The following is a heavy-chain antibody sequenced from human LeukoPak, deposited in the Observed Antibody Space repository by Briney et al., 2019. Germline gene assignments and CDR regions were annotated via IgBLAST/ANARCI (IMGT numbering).Heavy chain of an antibody. J-gene: IGHJ4*02. CDR2: VVPMFGIR. V-gene: IGHV1-69*04. Sequence: SVKVSCKTSGGTFNNYAISWVRQAPGQGLGWMGRVVPMFGIRNYPQTFRGRVNITADKATNTVYMELRSLRAEDTAIYYCATEPSRSYSFDHLDFWGLGTPVTVSS. CDR3: ATEPSRSYSFDHLDF. CDR1: GGTFNNYA. D-gene: IGHD5-12*01.